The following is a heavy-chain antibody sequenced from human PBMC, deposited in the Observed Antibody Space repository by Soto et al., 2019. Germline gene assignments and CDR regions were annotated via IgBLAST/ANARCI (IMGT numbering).Heavy chain of an antibody. CDR3: AKGPGILGSTNFDY. CDR2: ISGSGGHL. Sequence: GGVRKNKGKGLEWVSIISGSGGHLDYADSVKGRFTISRDNSKNTLYLQMSSLRAEDTAFYYCAKGPGILGSTNFDYCGQATLV. J-gene: IGHJ4*02. D-gene: IGHD1-26*01. V-gene: IGHV3-23*01.